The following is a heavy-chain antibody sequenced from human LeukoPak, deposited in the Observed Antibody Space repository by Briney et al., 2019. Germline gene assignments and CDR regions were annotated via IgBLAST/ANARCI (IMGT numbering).Heavy chain of an antibody. CDR2: ISSSGGST. CDR1: GFSFRSFA. J-gene: IGHJ6*02. V-gene: IGHV3-23*01. D-gene: IGHD2-21*02. CDR3: VTERCGGDCYPRAYYYFGMDV. Sequence: GGSLRLSCAASGFSFRSFAMTWVRRAPGKGLEWVSAISSSGGSTYYADSVKGRFTISRDNSKNTLYLQMNGLRAEDTAVYYCVTERCGGDCYPRAYYYFGMDVWGQGTTVTVSS.